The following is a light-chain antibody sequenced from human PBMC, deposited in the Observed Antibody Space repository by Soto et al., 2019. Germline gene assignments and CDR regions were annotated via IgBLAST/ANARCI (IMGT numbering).Light chain of an antibody. Sequence: EIVMTQSPGTLSVSPGEGATLSCRASQSVDSNLAWYQQRPGQAPRLLIYGASTRATGVPARFSGSGSGTEFTLIISSLQSEDFAVYSCQQYHRWPITFDQGTRLEIK. V-gene: IGKV3-15*01. J-gene: IGKJ5*01. CDR1: QSVDSN. CDR3: QQYHRWPIT. CDR2: GAS.